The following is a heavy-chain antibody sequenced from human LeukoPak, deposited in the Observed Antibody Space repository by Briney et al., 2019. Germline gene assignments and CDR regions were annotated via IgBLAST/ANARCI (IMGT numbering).Heavy chain of an antibody. D-gene: IGHD2-2*01. CDR1: GFTFRVYW. J-gene: IGHJ4*02. CDR3: AKYRVVVVPAALGLDY. Sequence: PGGSLRLSCVASGFTFRVYWMSWVRQAPGKGLEWVADINQDGSEKTYVDSVKGRFTISRDNAKNSLYLQMNGLRADDRAVYYCAKYRVVVVPAALGLDYWGLGTQVTVSS. V-gene: IGHV3-7*01. CDR2: INQDGSEK.